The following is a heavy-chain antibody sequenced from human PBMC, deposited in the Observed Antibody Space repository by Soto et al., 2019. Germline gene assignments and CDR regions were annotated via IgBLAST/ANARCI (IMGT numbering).Heavy chain of an antibody. D-gene: IGHD2-15*01. CDR3: ARAGGGGYFDY. Sequence: GESLKISCAASGFTFSSYSMNWVRQAPGKGLEWVSYISSSSSTIYYADSVKGRFTISRDNAKNSLYLQMNSLRAEDTAVYYCARAGGGGYFDYWGQGTLVTVSS. V-gene: IGHV3-48*04. CDR2: ISSSSSTI. J-gene: IGHJ4*02. CDR1: GFTFSSYS.